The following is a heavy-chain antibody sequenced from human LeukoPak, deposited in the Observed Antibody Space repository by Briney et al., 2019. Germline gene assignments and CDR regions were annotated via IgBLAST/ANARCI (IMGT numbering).Heavy chain of an antibody. J-gene: IGHJ6*04. CDR3: TTGVVAGNATYYYDGMDV. CDR1: GLTFSNAW. D-gene: IGHD6-19*01. Sequence: PGGSLRLSCAASGLTFSNAWASWVSQAPGKGLEWVGRIKSKTDRGTTDYAAAVKGRFTISRDDSKNTLYLQMNSLKTEDTAVYYCTTGVVAGNATYYYDGMDVWGKGTTVTVSS. V-gene: IGHV3-15*01. CDR2: IKSKTDRGTT.